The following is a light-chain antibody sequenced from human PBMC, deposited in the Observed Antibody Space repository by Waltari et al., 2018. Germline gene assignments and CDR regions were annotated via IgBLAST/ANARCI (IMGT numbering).Light chain of an antibody. J-gene: IGLJ2*01. Sequence: SYELTQPPSVSVSPGQTASITCSGDKLGDKYACWYQQKPGQSLVLVIYQGSKRPEGIPERFSGSNSGNTATLTISGTQAMDEADYYCQAWDSSTVVFGGGTKLTVL. V-gene: IGLV3-1*01. CDR1: KLGDKY. CDR3: QAWDSSTVV. CDR2: QGS.